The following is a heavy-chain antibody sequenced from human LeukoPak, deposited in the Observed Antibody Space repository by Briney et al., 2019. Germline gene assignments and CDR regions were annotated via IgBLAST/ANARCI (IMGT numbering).Heavy chain of an antibody. Sequence: GGSLRLSCAASGFTVSNNYMSWVRQAPGKGLEWVSAISGSGGSTYYADSVKGRFTISRDNSKNTLYLQMNSLRAEDTAVYYCAKTDCSSTSCYYFDYWGQGTLVTVSS. CDR3: AKTDCSSTSCYYFDY. J-gene: IGHJ4*02. CDR1: GFTVSNNY. V-gene: IGHV3-23*01. D-gene: IGHD2-2*01. CDR2: ISGSGGST.